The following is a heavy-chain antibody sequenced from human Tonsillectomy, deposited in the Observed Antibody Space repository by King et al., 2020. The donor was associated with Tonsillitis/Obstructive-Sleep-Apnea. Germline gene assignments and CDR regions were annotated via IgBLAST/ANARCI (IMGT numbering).Heavy chain of an antibody. J-gene: IGHJ5*02. V-gene: IGHV3-11*05. D-gene: IGHD6-13*01. CDR1: GFTFSDYY. CDR3: ARQYSSSWYGGDNYFDP. Sequence: VQLVESGGGLVKPGGSLRLSCAASGFTFSDYYMSWIRQAPGKGLEWVSYITISSSYTNYADSLKGRFTISRDNAKNSLYLQMNSLRAEDTAVYYCARQYSSSWYGGDNYFDPWGQGTLVTGSS. CDR2: ITISSSYT.